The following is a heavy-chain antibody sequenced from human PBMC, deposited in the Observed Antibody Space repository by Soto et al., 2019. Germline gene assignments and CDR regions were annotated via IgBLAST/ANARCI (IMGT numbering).Heavy chain of an antibody. CDR1: GYSFTRYW. J-gene: IGHJ6*03. CDR2: IYPGDSDT. Sequence: GESLKISCKGSGYSFTRYWIGWVRQMPGKGLEWMGIIYPGDSDTRYSPSFQGQVTISADKSISTAYLQWSSLKASDTAMYYWAKHLPPLGAANYYYNMDVWGKGTTVTAPS. D-gene: IGHD1-26*01. V-gene: IGHV5-51*01. CDR3: AKHLPPLGAANYYYNMDV.